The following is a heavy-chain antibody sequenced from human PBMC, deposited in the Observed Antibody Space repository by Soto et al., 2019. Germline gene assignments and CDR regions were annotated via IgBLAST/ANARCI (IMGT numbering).Heavy chain of an antibody. CDR3: ARAYCSGGSCWAWSNWFDP. D-gene: IGHD2-15*01. CDR1: GGSISSGGYS. V-gene: IGHV4-30-2*01. J-gene: IGHJ5*02. CDR2: IYHSGST. Sequence: PSETLSLTCAVSGGSISSGGYSWSWIRQPPGKGLEWIGYIYHSGSTYYNPSLKSRVTISVDTSKNQFSLKLSSVTAADTAVYYCARAYCSGGSCWAWSNWFDPWGQGTLVTVSS.